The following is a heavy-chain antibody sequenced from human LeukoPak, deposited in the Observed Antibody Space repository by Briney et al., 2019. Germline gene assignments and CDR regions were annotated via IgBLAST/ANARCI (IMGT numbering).Heavy chain of an antibody. D-gene: IGHD3-22*01. CDR1: GFTVSSNY. CDR3: ARSPNYYDSSGQRISAFDY. J-gene: IGHJ4*02. CDR2: IYSGGST. V-gene: IGHV3-66*01. Sequence: GGSLRLSCAASGFTVSSNYMSWVRQAPGKGLEWVSVIYSGGSTYYADSVKGRFTISRDNSKNTLYLQMNSLRAEDTAVYYCARSPNYYDSSGQRISAFDYWGQGALVTVSS.